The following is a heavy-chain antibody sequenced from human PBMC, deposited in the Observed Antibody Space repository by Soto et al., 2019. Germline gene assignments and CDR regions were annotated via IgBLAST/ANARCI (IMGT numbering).Heavy chain of an antibody. V-gene: IGHV4-59*01. J-gene: IGHJ5*02. CDR1: GGSISSYY. CDR2: IYYSGST. CDR3: ARHPSDFWFDP. Sequence: SETLSLTCTVSGGSISSYYWSWIRQPPGKGLEWIGYIYYSGSTNYNPSIKRRVTISVDTSKNQFSLKLSSVTAADTAVYYCARHPSDFWFDPWGQGTLVTVSS. D-gene: IGHD2-21*02.